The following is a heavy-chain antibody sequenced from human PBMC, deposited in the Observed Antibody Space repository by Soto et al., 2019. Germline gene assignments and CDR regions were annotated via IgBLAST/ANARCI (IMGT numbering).Heavy chain of an antibody. CDR2: ISGSGGST. J-gene: IGHJ5*02. Sequence: PGGSLRLSCAASGFTFSSYAMSWVRQAPGKGLEWVSAISGSGGSTYYADSVKGRFTISRDNSKNTLYLELNNLSAEDTAVYHCAKNQGVELVPLATVDWFDPWGQGSVVTVS. CDR1: GFTFSSYA. D-gene: IGHD1-26*01. CDR3: AKNQGVELVPLATVDWFDP. V-gene: IGHV3-23*01.